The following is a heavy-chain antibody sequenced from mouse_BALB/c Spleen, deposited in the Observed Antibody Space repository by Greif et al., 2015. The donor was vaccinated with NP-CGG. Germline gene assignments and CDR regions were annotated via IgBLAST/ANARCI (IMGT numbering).Heavy chain of an antibody. V-gene: IGHV1-15*01. CDR3: TRERGSAWFAY. Sequence: VKLQESGAELVRPGASVTLSCKASGYTFTDYEMHWVKQTPVHGLEWIGAIDPETGGTAYNQKFKGKATLTADKSSSTAYMELRSLTSEDSAVYYCTRERGSAWFAYWGQGTLVTVSA. J-gene: IGHJ3*01. CDR2: IDPETGGT. CDR1: GYTFTDYE.